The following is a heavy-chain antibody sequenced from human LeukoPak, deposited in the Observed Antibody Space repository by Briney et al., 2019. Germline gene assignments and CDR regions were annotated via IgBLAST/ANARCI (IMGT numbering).Heavy chain of an antibody. CDR1: GFTFCRHS. J-gene: IGHJ6*04. V-gene: IGHV3-21*01. D-gene: IGHD3-10*01. CDR3: ARDTMVRGVIISYYYYGMDV. Sequence: PGGPLRLSCAASGFTFCRHSMNWVRQAPPKGLAWVSSISSSNSYIYYADSVNGRFTISRDNAKTSLYLKMNSLRAEDTAVYYCARDTMVRGVIISYYYYGMDVWGKGTTVTVSS. CDR2: ISSSNSYI.